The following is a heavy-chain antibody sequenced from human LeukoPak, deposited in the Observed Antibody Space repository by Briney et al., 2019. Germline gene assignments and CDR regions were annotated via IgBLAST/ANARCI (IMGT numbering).Heavy chain of an antibody. CDR2: IIPILGTA. D-gene: IGHD3-9*01. V-gene: IGHV1-69*13. CDR3: ARGGDGDISTGYWPGDY. J-gene: IGHJ4*02. CDR1: GGTFSSYA. Sequence: RASVKVSCKASGGTFSSYAISWVRQAPGQGLEWMGGIIPILGTANYAQKFQGRVTITADESTSTAYMGLSSLRSEDTAVYYCARGGDGDISTGYWPGDYWGQGTLVTVSS.